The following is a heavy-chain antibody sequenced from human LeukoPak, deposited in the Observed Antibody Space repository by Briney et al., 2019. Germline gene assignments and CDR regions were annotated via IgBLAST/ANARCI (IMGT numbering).Heavy chain of an antibody. CDR2: VSHRGAT. J-gene: IGHJ6*02. D-gene: IGHD1-26*01. CDR3: ARDRRGSFYTFDL. V-gene: IGHV4-59*01. Sequence: SGTLSLTCSVSSASINGFFWNWVRQTPEKGLEWIGYVSHRGATTSNPTLKSRVSITIDTSKSQISLTMTSVTAADSALYYCARDRRGSFYTFDLWGPGTTVSVS. CDR1: SASINGFF.